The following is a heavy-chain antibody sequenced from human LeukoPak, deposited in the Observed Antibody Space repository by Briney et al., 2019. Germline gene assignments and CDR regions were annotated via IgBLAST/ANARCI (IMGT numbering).Heavy chain of an antibody. CDR2: INTDGTVT. Sequence: GGSLRLSCAASGFTFSKYWMLWVRQAPGRGLERVSRINTDGTVTTYADGVKGRFTVSSDNADNTLFLQMNSVRDEDTAVYYCATKQWLAPPPDSWGQGTPVTVSS. V-gene: IGHV3-74*01. J-gene: IGHJ4*02. D-gene: IGHD6-19*01. CDR3: ATKQWLAPPPDS. CDR1: GFTFSKYW.